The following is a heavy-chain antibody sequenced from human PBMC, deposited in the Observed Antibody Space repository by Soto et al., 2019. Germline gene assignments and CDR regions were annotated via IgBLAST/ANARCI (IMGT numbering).Heavy chain of an antibody. CDR1: GFTFSTYG. D-gene: IGHD3-16*01. J-gene: IGHJ3*02. Sequence: GGSLRLSCLASGFTFSTYGMHWVRQAPGKGLEWVAVIWYDGDTSYYEDSVKGRFTISRDNSKSTLYLHMNTLRLEDTAVYYCARDPSSSHDYVWGTEPGSAFDIWGPGTMVTVSS. CDR3: ARDPSSSHDYVWGTEPGSAFDI. CDR2: IWYDGDTS. V-gene: IGHV3-33*01.